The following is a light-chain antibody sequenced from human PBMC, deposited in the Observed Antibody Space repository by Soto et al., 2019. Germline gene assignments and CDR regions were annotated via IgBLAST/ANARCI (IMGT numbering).Light chain of an antibody. CDR3: CSYLGSSTV. V-gene: IGLV2-23*01. CDR2: EDD. Sequence: QSALTQPASVSGSPGQSITISCTGVSGDVGNYNLVSWYQQHPAKAPKLIIYEDDKRRSGVSNRFSGSKSGDTASLTISGLQSEDEAAYYCCSYLGSSTVFGGGTQLTVL. J-gene: IGLJ7*01. CDR1: SGDVGNYNL.